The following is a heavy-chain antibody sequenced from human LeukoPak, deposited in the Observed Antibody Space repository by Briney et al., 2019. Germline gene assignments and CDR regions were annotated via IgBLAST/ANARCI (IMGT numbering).Heavy chain of an antibody. D-gene: IGHD3-3*01. CDR2: INHSGST. Sequence: SETLSLTCAVYGGSFSGYYWSWIRQPLGKGLEWIGEINHSGSTNYNPSLKSRVTISVDTSKNQFSLKLSSVTAADTAVYYCARGKRVYDFWSGYRPFDYWGQGTLVTVSS. J-gene: IGHJ4*02. V-gene: IGHV4-34*01. CDR1: GGSFSGYY. CDR3: ARGKRVYDFWSGYRPFDY.